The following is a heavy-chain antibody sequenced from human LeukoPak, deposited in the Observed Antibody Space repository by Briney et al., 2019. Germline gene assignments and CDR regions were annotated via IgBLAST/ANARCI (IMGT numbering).Heavy chain of an antibody. CDR2: IYYSGST. V-gene: IGHV4-30-4*08. D-gene: IGHD5-18*01. Sequence: SETLSLTCTVSGGSISSGDYYWSWIRQPPGKGLEWIGYIYYSGSTYYNPSLKSRVTISVDTSKNQFSLKLSSVTGADTAVYYCARHPNEETAMGAGASDICGQGTMVTVSS. CDR3: ARHPNEETAMGAGASDI. CDR1: GGSISSGDYY. J-gene: IGHJ3*02.